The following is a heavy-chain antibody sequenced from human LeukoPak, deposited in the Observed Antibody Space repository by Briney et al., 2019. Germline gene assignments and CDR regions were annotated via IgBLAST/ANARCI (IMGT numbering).Heavy chain of an antibody. D-gene: IGHD3-3*01. CDR1: EFTFSTYW. V-gene: IGHV3-7*01. Sequence: GGSLRLSCAASEFTFSTYWMNWVRQAPGKGLEWVASIKQDGSEKDYVDSVKGRFTISRDNAKNSLYLQMNSLRAEDTAVYYCARRATNYDFWSGYNVWGKGTTVTVSS. CDR2: IKQDGSEK. CDR3: ARRATNYDFWSGYNV. J-gene: IGHJ6*04.